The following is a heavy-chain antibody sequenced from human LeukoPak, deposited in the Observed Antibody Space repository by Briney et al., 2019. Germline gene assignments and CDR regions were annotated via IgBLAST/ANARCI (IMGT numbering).Heavy chain of an antibody. CDR1: GFTFSNAW. V-gene: IGHV3-15*01. J-gene: IGHJ4*02. CDR3: TTDSAAY. CDR2: VKRKIDGETT. Sequence: GGSLRLPCAASGFTFSNAWMTWVRQAPGKGLEWVGRVKRKIDGETTDYAAAVKGRFAISRDDSKNTVYLQMNSLKTEDTALYYCTTDSAAYWGQGTLVTVSS.